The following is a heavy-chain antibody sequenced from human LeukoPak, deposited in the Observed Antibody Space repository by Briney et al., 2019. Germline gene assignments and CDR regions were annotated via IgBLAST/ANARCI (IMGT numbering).Heavy chain of an antibody. CDR3: ARVRPYYDFWSGYHTFDY. Sequence: SETLSLTCTVSGGSISSSSYYWGWIRQPPGKGLEWIGSIYYSGSTYYNPSLKSRVTISVDTSKNQFSLKLSSVTAADTAVYYCARVRPYYDFWSGYHTFDYWGQGTLVTVSS. V-gene: IGHV4-39*07. CDR2: IYYSGST. CDR1: GGSISSSSYY. D-gene: IGHD3-3*01. J-gene: IGHJ4*01.